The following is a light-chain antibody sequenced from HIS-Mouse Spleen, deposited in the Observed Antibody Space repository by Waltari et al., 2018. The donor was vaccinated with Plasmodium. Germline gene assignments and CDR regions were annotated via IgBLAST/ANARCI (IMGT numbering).Light chain of an antibody. CDR1: SRDVGGYNY. V-gene: IGLV2-8*01. CDR2: EVI. CDR3: SSYAGSNNLV. Sequence: QSALTQPPSASGSPGQSVTISCTGTSRDVGGYNYVSWYQQHPGKAPKLIIYEVIKRPSGVPYRFSCSKSGNTASLTVSWLQAEDEADYYCSSYAGSNNLVFGGGTKLTVL. J-gene: IGLJ2*01.